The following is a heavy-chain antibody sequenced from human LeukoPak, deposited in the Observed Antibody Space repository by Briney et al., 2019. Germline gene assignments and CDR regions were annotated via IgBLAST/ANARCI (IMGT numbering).Heavy chain of an antibody. J-gene: IGHJ5*02. D-gene: IGHD3-10*01. CDR3: ARDTTYYYGSGRFINWFDP. CDR2: INPSGGST. CDR1: GYTFTSYY. Sequence: ASVKVSCKASGYTFTSYYMHWVRQAPGQGLEWMGIINPSGGSTSYAQKFQGRVTMTRDMSTSTAYMELSSLRSEDTAVYYCARDTTYYYGSGRFINWFDPWGQGTLVTVSS. V-gene: IGHV1-46*01.